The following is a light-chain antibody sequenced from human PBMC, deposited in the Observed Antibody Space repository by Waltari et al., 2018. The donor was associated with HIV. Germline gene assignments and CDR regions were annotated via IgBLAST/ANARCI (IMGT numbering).Light chain of an antibody. CDR1: QSISSN. CDR3: QQSYSTPIT. J-gene: IGKJ4*01. Sequence: DIQLTQSPSSLSASVGDRVTITCRASQSISSNLNWYQQKPGKAPKLLIYAASSLQSGVPSRFRGSGSGTDFTLTIRSLQPEDFASYYCQQSYSTPITFGGGTKVEIK. V-gene: IGKV1-39*01. CDR2: AAS.